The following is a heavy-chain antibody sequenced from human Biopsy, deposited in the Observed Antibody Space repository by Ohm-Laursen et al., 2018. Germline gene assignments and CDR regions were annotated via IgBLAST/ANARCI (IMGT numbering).Heavy chain of an antibody. J-gene: IGHJ6*02. V-gene: IGHV4-59*11. CDR2: ISYTGYT. CDR3: ARDSGILNYGNFKYYHYYGMDV. Sequence: TLSLTCPVSGGSFTGHYWSWIRQPPGKGLEWIGHISYTGYTSYNASLKSRVTISVDTSRNHFSLRLSSLTAADTAVYYCARDSGILNYGNFKYYHYYGMDVWGQGTKVTVSS. CDR1: GGSFTGHY. D-gene: IGHD4-11*01.